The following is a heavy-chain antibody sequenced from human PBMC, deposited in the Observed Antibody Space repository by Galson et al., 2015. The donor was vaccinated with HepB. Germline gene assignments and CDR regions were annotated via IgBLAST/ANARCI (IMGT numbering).Heavy chain of an antibody. Sequence: TLSLTCTVSGGSISSGDYYWSWIRQPPGKGLEWIGYIYYSGSTYYNPSLKSRVTISVDTSKNQFSLKLSSVTAADTAVYYCAREAHDYDSSGYYSTRGFDYWGQGTLVTVSS. D-gene: IGHD3-22*01. CDR1: GGSISSGDYY. CDR3: AREAHDYDSSGYYSTRGFDY. J-gene: IGHJ4*02. V-gene: IGHV4-30-4*01. CDR2: IYYSGST.